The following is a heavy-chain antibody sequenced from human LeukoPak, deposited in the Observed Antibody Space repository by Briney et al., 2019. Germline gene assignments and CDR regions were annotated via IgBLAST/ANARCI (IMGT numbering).Heavy chain of an antibody. CDR3: ARTFRFLEWPDASDL. J-gene: IGHJ3*01. V-gene: IGHV3-7*01. Sequence: GGSLRLSCAASGFAFSSYLMTWVRQAPGKGLQWVANIKHDGSEEYYVDSVKGRFTISRDNARNSLYLQMNSLRVEDTAVYYCARTFRFLEWPDASDLWGKGTMVAVSS. CDR2: IKHDGSEE. D-gene: IGHD3-3*01. CDR1: GFAFSSYL.